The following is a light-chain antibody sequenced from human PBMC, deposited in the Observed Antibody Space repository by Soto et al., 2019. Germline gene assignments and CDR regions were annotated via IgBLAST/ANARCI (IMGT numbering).Light chain of an antibody. CDR2: DVS. Sequence: QSVLTQPASVSGSPGQSITISCTGTSSDVGGYNYVSWHQQHPGKAPKLMIYDVSNRPSGVSNRFSGSKSGNTASLTISGLQAEDEADYYCSSYTSSSTLVFGTGTKVTVL. CDR3: SSYTSSSTLV. V-gene: IGLV2-14*01. J-gene: IGLJ1*01. CDR1: SSDVGGYNY.